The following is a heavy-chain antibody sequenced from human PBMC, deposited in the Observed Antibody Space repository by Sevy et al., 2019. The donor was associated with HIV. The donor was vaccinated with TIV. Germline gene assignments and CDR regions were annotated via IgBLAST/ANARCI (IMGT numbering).Heavy chain of an antibody. CDR3: ASLFSDYSPDADY. CDR2: IYYSGST. Sequence: SETLSLTCTVSGGSISSYYWSWIRQPPGKGLEWIGYIYYSGSTNYNPSLKSRVTISVDTSKNQFSLKLSSVTAADTAVYYCASLFSDYSPDADYWGQGTLVTVSS. D-gene: IGHD4-4*01. J-gene: IGHJ4*02. V-gene: IGHV4-59*01. CDR1: GGSISSYY.